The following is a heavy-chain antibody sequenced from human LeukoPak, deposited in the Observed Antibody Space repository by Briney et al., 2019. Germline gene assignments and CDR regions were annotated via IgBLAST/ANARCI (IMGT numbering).Heavy chain of an antibody. CDR2: IHYSGGT. J-gene: IGHJ4*02. V-gene: IGHV4-34*01. CDR1: GGSFSGYY. D-gene: IGHD3-22*01. Sequence: PSETLSLTCAVYGGSFSGYYWSWIRQPPGKGLEWIGSIHYSGGTYYSPSLKSRATISEDTSKNQFSLKLTSVTAADTAVYYCARETRNYYDSSGYYCFDYWGQGTLVTVSS. CDR3: ARETRNYYDSSGYYCFDY.